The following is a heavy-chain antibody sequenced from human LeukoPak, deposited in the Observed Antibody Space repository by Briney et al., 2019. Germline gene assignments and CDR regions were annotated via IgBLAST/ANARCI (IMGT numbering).Heavy chain of an antibody. CDR3: ARDGETWFGELSNYYFDY. J-gene: IGHJ4*02. CDR1: GYTFTSYG. CDR2: ISAYNGNT. V-gene: IGHV1-18*01. D-gene: IGHD3-10*01. Sequence: GASVKVSCKASGYTFTSYGISWVRQAPGQGLEWMGWISAYNGNTNYAQKLQGRVTMTTDTSTSTAYMELRSLRSDDTAVYYCARDGETWFGELSNYYFDYWGQGTLVTVSS.